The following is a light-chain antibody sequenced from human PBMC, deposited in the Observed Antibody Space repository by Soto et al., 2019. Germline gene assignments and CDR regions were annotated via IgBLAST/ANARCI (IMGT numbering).Light chain of an antibody. CDR3: SSYSTSATADV. Sequence: QSVLTQPASVSGSPGQSITISCTGSSSDVDIGYNSVSWYQQHPPNPPKLMIPEVRNRPSGVSNRFTGSPSGNPVSLTISGLQAEDEADYYCSSYSTSATADVLGTGTKVTVL. V-gene: IGLV2-14*01. CDR2: EVR. J-gene: IGLJ1*01. CDR1: SSDVDIGYNS.